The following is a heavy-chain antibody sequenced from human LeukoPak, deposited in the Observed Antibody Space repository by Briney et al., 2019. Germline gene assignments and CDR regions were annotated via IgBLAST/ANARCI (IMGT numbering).Heavy chain of an antibody. CDR1: GYSFTSYW. CDR3: ARLDSSSSPVY. J-gene: IGHJ4*02. CDR2: IGPSDSYT. Sequence: GESLRISCKGSGYSFTSYWFSWVRQMPGKGLEWMGRIGPSDSYTSYSPSFQGHVTISVDKSISTAYLQWSSLKASDTAMYYCARLDSSSSPVYWGQGTLVTVSS. D-gene: IGHD6-6*01. V-gene: IGHV5-10-1*01.